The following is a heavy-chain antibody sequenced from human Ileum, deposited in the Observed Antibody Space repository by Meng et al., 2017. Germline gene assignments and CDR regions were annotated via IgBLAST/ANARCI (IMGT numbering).Heavy chain of an antibody. D-gene: IGHD4-17*01. J-gene: IGHJ4*02. V-gene: IGHV4-34*01. CDR1: RGSFSGYY. Sequence: QVQLQQWGAGLLKPSETLSLPCSVYRGSFSGYYCTWIRQPPGKGLEWIGEINPRGRTVYNPSLKSRVTISIDTSKNQFSLKLTSVTAADTAVYFCASVELSTVTRLDSWGLGTLVTVSS. CDR2: INPRGRT. CDR3: ASVELSTVTRLDS.